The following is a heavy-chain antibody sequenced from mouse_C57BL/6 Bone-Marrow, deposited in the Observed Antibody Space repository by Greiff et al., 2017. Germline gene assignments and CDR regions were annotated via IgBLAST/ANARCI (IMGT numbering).Heavy chain of an antibody. CDR3: AREGINTVSAHFDY. CDR1: GYTFTSYW. CDR2: IDPSDSYT. D-gene: IGHD1-1*01. Sequence: QVQLQQPGAELVMPGASVKLSCKASGYTFTSYWMHWVKQRPGHGLEWIGEIDPSDSYTNYNQKFKGKSTLTVDKSSSTAYMQLSSLTTEDSAVYYCAREGINTVSAHFDYWGQGTTLTVSS. J-gene: IGHJ2*01. V-gene: IGHV1-69*01.